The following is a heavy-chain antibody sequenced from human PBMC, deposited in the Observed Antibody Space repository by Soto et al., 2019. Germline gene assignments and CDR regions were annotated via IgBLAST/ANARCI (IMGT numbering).Heavy chain of an antibody. V-gene: IGHV4-59*01. CDR3: ARFLRGYSSSSFDP. CDR2: IYYSGST. CDR1: RGTICIYY. Sequence: PSGTLSLTSTVSRGTICIYYWSWSRKHPGKGLEWIGYIYYSGSTNYNPSLKSRVTISVDTSKNQFSLKLSSVTAADTAVYYCARFLRGYSSSSFDPWGQGPLVTVPQ. J-gene: IGHJ5*02. D-gene: IGHD6-6*01.